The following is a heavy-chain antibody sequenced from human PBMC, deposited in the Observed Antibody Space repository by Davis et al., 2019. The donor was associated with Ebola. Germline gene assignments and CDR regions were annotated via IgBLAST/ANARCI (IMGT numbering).Heavy chain of an antibody. CDR1: GFTFSSYA. V-gene: IGHV3-48*04. CDR3: ARVDSNYGMDV. CDR2: ISSSGSTI. D-gene: IGHD4-11*01. J-gene: IGHJ6*04. Sequence: GESLKISCAASGFTFSSYAMSWVRQAPGKGLEWVSYISSSGSTIYYADSVKGRFTISRDNAKNSLYLQMNSLRAEDTAVYYCARVDSNYGMDVWGKGTTVTVSS.